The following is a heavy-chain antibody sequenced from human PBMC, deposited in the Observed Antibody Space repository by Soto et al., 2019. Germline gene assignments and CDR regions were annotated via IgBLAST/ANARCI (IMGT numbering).Heavy chain of an antibody. V-gene: IGHV4-59*01. J-gene: IGHJ5*02. Sequence: PSETLSLTCTVSGGSISNYYWSWIRQPSGKGLEWIGYIYYSGNTNYNPSLKSRVTISVDTSKNQFSLKLSSVTAADTAVYYCARDHYYYDSSGYYYRFDPWGQGTLVTVPQ. D-gene: IGHD3-22*01. CDR1: GGSISNYY. CDR2: IYYSGNT. CDR3: ARDHYYYDSSGYYYRFDP.